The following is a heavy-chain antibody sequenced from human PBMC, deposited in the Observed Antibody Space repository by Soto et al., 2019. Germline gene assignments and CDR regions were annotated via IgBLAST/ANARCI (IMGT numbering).Heavy chain of an antibody. Sequence: QVQLVQSGAEVKKPGASVKVSCKASGYVFTNYFMHWVRQAPGQGLEWMGIINPNGGGTSYAPKFEGRVPMTRGSATSAVYMDLRSLRSEDTALYFCAREVASNTWFYYYGMDVWGQGSSVTVSS. CDR3: AREVASNTWFYYYGMDV. CDR1: GYVFTNYF. J-gene: IGHJ6*02. CDR2: INPNGGGT. D-gene: IGHD6-13*01. V-gene: IGHV1-46*01.